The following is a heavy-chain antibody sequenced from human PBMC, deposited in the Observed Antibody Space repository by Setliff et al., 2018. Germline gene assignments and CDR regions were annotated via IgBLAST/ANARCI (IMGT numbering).Heavy chain of an antibody. CDR2: INAGNGNT. CDR3: APMVRGVMIS. Sequence: ASVKVSCKASGYTFTSYGISWVRQAPGQRLEWMGWINAGNGNTKYSQKFQGRVTITRDTSASTAYMELSSLRSEDTAVYYCAPMVRGVMISWGQGTLVTVSS. D-gene: IGHD3-10*01. CDR1: GYTFTSYG. V-gene: IGHV1-18*01. J-gene: IGHJ5*02.